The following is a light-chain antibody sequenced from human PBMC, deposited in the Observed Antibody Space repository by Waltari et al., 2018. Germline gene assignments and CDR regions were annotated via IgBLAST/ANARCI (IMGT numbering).Light chain of an antibody. V-gene: IGLV2-14*03. CDR2: EVT. CDR1: GSDFGPSKL. J-gene: IGLJ1*01. CDR3: CTYTSSDTRV. Sequence: QSPLTQPASVSGLPGQSLTISCSGTGSDFGPSKLCLWYQQHPGKAPKLMIYEVTYRPSGVSDRFSGSKSGNTASLTISGLQAEDEADYFCCTYTSSDTRVFGTGTKVTVL.